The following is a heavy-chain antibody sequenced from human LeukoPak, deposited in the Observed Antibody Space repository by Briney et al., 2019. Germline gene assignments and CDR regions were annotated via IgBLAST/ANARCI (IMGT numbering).Heavy chain of an antibody. CDR1: GGSISNYY. CDR2: SYHSGST. CDR3: ARHGGNSGWYFDL. J-gene: IGHJ2*01. D-gene: IGHD4-23*01. Sequence: PSETLSLTCTVSGGSISNYYLSWSRQPPGKGLQWIGFSYHSGSTNYNPSLKSRVTMSVDTSKNQFSLKLNSETAADTAVYYCARHGGNSGWYFDLWGRGTLVIVSS. V-gene: IGHV4-59*01.